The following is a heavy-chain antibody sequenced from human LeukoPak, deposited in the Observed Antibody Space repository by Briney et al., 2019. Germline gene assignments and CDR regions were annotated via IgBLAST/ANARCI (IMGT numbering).Heavy chain of an antibody. J-gene: IGHJ4*02. V-gene: IGHV3-30*02. CDR3: ARSCSGGSCYADY. CDR1: GFTFSSYG. CDR2: IRYDGSNK. D-gene: IGHD2-15*01. Sequence: QSGGSLRLSCAASGFTFSSYGMHWVRQAPGKGLEWVAFIRYDGSNKYYADSVKGRFTISRDNSKNTLYLQMNSLRAEDTAVYYCARSCSGGSCYADYWGQGTLVTVSS.